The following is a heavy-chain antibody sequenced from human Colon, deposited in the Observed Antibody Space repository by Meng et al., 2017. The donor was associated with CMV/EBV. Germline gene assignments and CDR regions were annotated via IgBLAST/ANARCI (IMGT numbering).Heavy chain of an antibody. CDR1: GFSLNTGGVA. CDR3: ARKGSADVHADY. Sequence: SGPTLVKPTQTLTLTCTFSGFSLNTGGVAVTWIRQPPGKALEWLALIFWNNDRRFNPSLQSRLTIAKDTSKNQVVLTMTDVDPADTATYFCARKGSADVHADYWGQGTLVTVSS. D-gene: IGHD3-10*01. CDR2: IFWNNDR. J-gene: IGHJ4*02. V-gene: IGHV2-5*01.